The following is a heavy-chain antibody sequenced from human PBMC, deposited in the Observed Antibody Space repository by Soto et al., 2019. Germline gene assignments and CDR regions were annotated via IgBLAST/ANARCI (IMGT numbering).Heavy chain of an antibody. CDR3: ARAQPNYYYCMAV. D-gene: IGHD2-2*01. CDR2: MNPNSGNT. CDR1: GYSITGYD. J-gene: IGHJ6*03. Sequence: SGKLFCKASGYSITGYDINWVRQAAGQGLEWMGWMNPNSGNTGYAQKFQGRVTMTRNTSISTAYMELSSLRSEDTAVYYCARAQPNYYYCMAVWGKGSTVTGSS. V-gene: IGHV1-8*01.